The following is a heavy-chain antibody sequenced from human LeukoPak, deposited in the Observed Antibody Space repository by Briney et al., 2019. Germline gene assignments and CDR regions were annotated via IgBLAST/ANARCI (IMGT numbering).Heavy chain of an antibody. CDR1: GGSISSSSYY. V-gene: IGHV4-39*07. J-gene: IGHJ4*02. Sequence: SETLSLTCTVSGGSISSSSYYWGWIRQPPGKGLEWIGSIYYSGSTYYNPSLKSRVTISVDTSKNQFSLKLSSVTAADTAVYYCARKRLLLWFGELVYFDYWGQGTLVTVSS. CDR2: IYYSGST. CDR3: ARKRLLLWFGELVYFDY. D-gene: IGHD3-10*01.